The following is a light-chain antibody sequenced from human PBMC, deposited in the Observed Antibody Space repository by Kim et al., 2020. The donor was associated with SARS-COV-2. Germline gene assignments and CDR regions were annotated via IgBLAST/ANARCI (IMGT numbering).Light chain of an antibody. J-gene: IGKJ1*01. CDR2: GAS. CDR1: HDSDSS. V-gene: IGKV1-27*01. Sequence: ASGGNRITITRRTKHDSDSSLAWYQQKPGRAPKVLIYGASTRQTGIPARFSGSGSGTEFTLTIGSLQTEDFATYYCQKYNNAPWTFGPGTKVDIK. CDR3: QKYNNAPWT.